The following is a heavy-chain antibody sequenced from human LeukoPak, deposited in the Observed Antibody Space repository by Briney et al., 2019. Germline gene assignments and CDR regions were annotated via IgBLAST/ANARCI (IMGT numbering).Heavy chain of an antibody. CDR2: ISWNSGSI. Sequence: PGGSLRLSCAASGFTFDDYAMHWVRQAPGKGLEWVSGISWNSGSIGYADSVKGRFTISRDNAKNSMYLQMDSLRAEDMALYYCAKDIVHYCSSTSCYTACDYWGQGTLVTVSS. CDR1: GFTFDDYA. CDR3: AKDIVHYCSSTSCYTACDY. D-gene: IGHD2-2*02. J-gene: IGHJ4*02. V-gene: IGHV3-9*03.